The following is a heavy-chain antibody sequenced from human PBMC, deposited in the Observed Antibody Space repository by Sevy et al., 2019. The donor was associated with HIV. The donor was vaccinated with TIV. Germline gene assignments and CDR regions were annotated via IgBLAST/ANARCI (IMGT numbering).Heavy chain of an antibody. CDR3: AKSSKVDYFQH. CDR1: GFTFSSYG. Sequence: GGSLRLSCAASGFTFSSYGMPWVRQAPGKGLEWVAVISYDGSNKYYADSVKGRFTISRDNSKNTLYLQMNSLRAEDTSVYYCAKSSKVDYFQHWGQGTLVTVSS. J-gene: IGHJ1*01. CDR2: ISYDGSNK. V-gene: IGHV3-30*18.